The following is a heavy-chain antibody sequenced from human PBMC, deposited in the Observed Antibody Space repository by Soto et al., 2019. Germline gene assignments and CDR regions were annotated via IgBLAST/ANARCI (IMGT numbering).Heavy chain of an antibody. D-gene: IGHD6-13*01. CDR1: GGSFSGYY. CDR3: TGSSRWFRAYYFDY. CDR2: INHSGST. Sequence: SETLSLTCAVYGGSFSGYYWSWIRQPPGKGLEWIGEINHSGSTNYNPSLKSRVTISVDTSKNQFSMKLSSVTAADTAVYYATGSSRWFRAYYFDYWGQGTLVTVSS. V-gene: IGHV4-34*01. J-gene: IGHJ4*02.